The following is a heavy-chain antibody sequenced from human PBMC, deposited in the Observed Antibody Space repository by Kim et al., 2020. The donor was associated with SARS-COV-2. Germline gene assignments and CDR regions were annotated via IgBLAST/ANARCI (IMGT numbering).Heavy chain of an antibody. Sequence: YRPSFQGQVTISADKSISTAYLQWSSLKASDTAMYYCARTVAVAGPIFDYWGQGTLVTVSS. J-gene: IGHJ4*02. D-gene: IGHD6-19*01. V-gene: IGHV5-51*01. CDR3: ARTVAVAGPIFDY.